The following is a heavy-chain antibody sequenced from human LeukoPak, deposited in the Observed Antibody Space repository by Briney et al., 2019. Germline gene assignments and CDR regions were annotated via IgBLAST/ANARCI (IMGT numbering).Heavy chain of an antibody. Sequence: SETLSLTCTVSGDSISSYYCSWIRQPPGKGLEWIGYIYYSGSTSYNTSLKSRVTISLDTSNNQFSLKLRSVTAADTAVYYCARGFRGDNFDYWGQGTLVTVSS. CDR3: ARGFRGDNFDY. CDR2: IYYSGST. J-gene: IGHJ4*02. D-gene: IGHD7-27*01. V-gene: IGHV4-59*01. CDR1: GDSISSYY.